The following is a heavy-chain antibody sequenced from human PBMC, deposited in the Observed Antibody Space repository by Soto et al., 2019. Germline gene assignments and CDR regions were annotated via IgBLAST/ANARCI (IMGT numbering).Heavy chain of an antibody. CDR2: IYSGGST. V-gene: IGHV3-66*01. Sequence: GGSLRLSCAASGFTVSSNYMSWVRQAPGKGLEWVSVIYSGGSTYYADSVKGRFTISRDNSKNTLYLQMNSLRAEDTAVYYCARSEHAAGYYKSIQASEPENPYYYYGMDVWGQGTTVTVSS. D-gene: IGHD3-9*01. J-gene: IGHJ6*02. CDR3: ARSEHAAGYYKSIQASEPENPYYYYGMDV. CDR1: GFTVSSNY.